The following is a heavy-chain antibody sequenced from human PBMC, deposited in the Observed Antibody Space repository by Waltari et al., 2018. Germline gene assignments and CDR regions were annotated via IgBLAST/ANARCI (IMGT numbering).Heavy chain of an antibody. V-gene: IGHV1-3*01. CDR1: GYTFTSYA. Sequence: QVQLVQSGAEVKKPGASVKVSCKASGYTFTSYAMHWVRQAPGQRLEWMGWINAGNGNTKYSQKFQGRVTITRDTSASTAYMELSSLRSEDTAVYYCARSDTMVRGVPLFDYWGQGTLVTVSS. J-gene: IGHJ4*02. CDR2: INAGNGNT. CDR3: ARSDTMVRGVPLFDY. D-gene: IGHD3-10*01.